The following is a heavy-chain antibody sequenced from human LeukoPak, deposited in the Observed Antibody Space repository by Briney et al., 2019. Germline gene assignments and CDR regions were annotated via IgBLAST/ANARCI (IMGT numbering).Heavy chain of an antibody. J-gene: IGHJ6*02. V-gene: IGHV1-3*01. CDR2: INAGNGNT. D-gene: IGHD6-13*01. CDR1: GYTFTSYA. Sequence: ASVKVSCKASGYTFTSYAMHWVRQAPGQRLEWMGWINAGNGNTKYSQKFQGRVTITRDTSASTAYMELSSLRSEDTAVYYCARDRGIAAAAPYYYYGMDVWGQGTTVTVSS. CDR3: ARDRGIAAAAPYYYYGMDV.